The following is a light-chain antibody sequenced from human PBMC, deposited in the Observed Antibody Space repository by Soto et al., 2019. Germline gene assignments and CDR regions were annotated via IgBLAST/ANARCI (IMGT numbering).Light chain of an antibody. J-gene: IGKJ4*01. CDR1: QGISSH. CDR2: TAS. Sequence: AIRMTQSPSSFSASTGDRVTITCRASQGISSHLVWYQVKPGQAPRLLIYTASYLESGVPSRFSVSGSGTDFTLTISSLQSEDFAVYYCQQYFSYPLTFGGGTKVEIK. CDR3: QQYFSYPLT. V-gene: IGKV1-8*01.